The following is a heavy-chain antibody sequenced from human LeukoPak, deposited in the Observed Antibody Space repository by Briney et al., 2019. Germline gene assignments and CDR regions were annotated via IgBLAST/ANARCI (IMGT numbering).Heavy chain of an antibody. D-gene: IGHD6-19*01. CDR2: ISGGGYIA. Sequence: GGSLRLSCATSGFSFSTYSMAWVRQAPGRGLEWVSVISGGGYIAYANSVKGRFTISRDNSENTVYLKMNSLRAEDTAIYYCARERDRGTDVADHFDHWGQGTLVTVSS. CDR1: GFSFSTYS. J-gene: IGHJ4*02. CDR3: ARERDRGTDVADHFDH. V-gene: IGHV3-23*01.